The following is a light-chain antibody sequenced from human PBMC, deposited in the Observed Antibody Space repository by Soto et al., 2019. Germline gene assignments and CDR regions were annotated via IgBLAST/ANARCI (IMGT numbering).Light chain of an antibody. J-gene: IGLJ1*01. CDR2: DVT. CDR1: SSDVGGYIY. Sequence: QSALTQPASVSLSPGQSITISCTGTSSDVGGYIYVSLYQQHPGKAPKLMIYDVTSRPSGVSYRFFGSKSGNTASLTISGLQAEDEADYYCSSYTTSSSYVFGTGTKVTAL. CDR3: SSYTTSSSYV. V-gene: IGLV2-14*01.